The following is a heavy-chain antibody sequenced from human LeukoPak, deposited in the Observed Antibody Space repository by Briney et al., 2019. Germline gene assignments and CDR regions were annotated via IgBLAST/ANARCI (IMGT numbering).Heavy chain of an antibody. CDR3: ARVAGSVLD. J-gene: IGHJ4*02. Sequence: PSETLSLTCTVSGGSISSYYWSWIRQPPGKGLEWIGYIYCSGSTNYNPSLKSRVTISVDTSKNQFSLKLSAVTAADTAVYYCARVAGSVLDWGQGTLVTVSS. CDR1: GGSISSYY. V-gene: IGHV4-59*01. CDR2: IYCSGST. D-gene: IGHD2-8*01.